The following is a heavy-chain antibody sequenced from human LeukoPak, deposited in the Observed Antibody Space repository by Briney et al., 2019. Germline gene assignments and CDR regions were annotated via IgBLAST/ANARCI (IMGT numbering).Heavy chain of an antibody. Sequence: HSGGSLRLSCAASGFTFSSYAMNWVRQAPGKGLEWVSGISASGGNTYYADSVKGRFTISRDNSKSTLYLQMNSLRAEDTAVYYCAKDYPITIRGVGATPLDYWGQGTLVTVSS. V-gene: IGHV3-23*01. CDR3: AKDYPITIRGVGATPLDY. J-gene: IGHJ4*02. CDR1: GFTFSSYA. CDR2: ISASGGNT. D-gene: IGHD1-26*01.